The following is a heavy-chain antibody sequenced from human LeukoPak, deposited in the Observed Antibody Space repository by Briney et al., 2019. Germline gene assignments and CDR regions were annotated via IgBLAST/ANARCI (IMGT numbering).Heavy chain of an antibody. V-gene: IGHV1-18*01. Sequence: GASVKVSCKASGYTFTSYGISWVRQAPGQGLEWMGWISAYNGNTNYAQKLQGRVTKTTDTSTSTAYMELRSLRSDDTAVYYCARDKRYSRYYGMDVWGQGTTVTVSS. J-gene: IGHJ6*02. CDR2: ISAYNGNT. D-gene: IGHD5-18*01. CDR1: GYTFTSYG. CDR3: ARDKRYSRYYGMDV.